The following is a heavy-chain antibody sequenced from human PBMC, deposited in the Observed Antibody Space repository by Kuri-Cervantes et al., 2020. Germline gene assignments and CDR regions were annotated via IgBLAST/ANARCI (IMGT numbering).Heavy chain of an antibody. Sequence: GGSLRLSCAASGFTFSSYGMHWVRQAPGKGLEWVAVISYDGSNKNYADSVKGRFTISRDNSKNTLYLQMNSLRAEDTAVYYCARDEYYYDSSGYSLPYWGQGTLVTVSS. J-gene: IGHJ4*02. CDR3: ARDEYYYDSSGYSLPY. CDR2: ISYDGSNK. V-gene: IGHV3-30*03. D-gene: IGHD3-22*01. CDR1: GFTFSSYG.